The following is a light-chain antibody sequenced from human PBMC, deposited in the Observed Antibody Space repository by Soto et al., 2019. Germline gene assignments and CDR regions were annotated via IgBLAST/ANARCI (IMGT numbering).Light chain of an antibody. Sequence: QSVLTQPPSASGSPEQSVTISCTGTSSDVGGYNLVSWYQQYPGKVPKLMVYEVNKRPSGVPDRFSGSKSGNTASLTVSGLQADDEADYYCTSYAGGNNVFGTGTKLTVL. CDR3: TSYAGGNNV. CDR2: EVN. CDR1: SSDVGGYNL. J-gene: IGLJ1*01. V-gene: IGLV2-8*01.